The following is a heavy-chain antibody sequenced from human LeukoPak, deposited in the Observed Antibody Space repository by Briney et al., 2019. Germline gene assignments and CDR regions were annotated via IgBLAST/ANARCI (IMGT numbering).Heavy chain of an antibody. Sequence: PGGSLRLSCAASGFTFSNWWMSWVRQATGKGLEWVSAIGTAGDTYYPGSVKGRFTISRENAKNSLYLQMNSLRAGDTAVYYCARAQWFGEPYYYGMDVWGQGTTVTVSS. D-gene: IGHD3-10*01. J-gene: IGHJ6*02. CDR1: GFTFSNWW. CDR3: ARAQWFGEPYYYGMDV. CDR2: IGTAGDT. V-gene: IGHV3-13*01.